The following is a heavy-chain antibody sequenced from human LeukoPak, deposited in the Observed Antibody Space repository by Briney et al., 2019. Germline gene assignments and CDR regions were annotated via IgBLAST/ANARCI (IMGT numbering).Heavy chain of an antibody. CDR1: GGSISSSSYY. V-gene: IGHV4-39*01. J-gene: IGHJ3*02. CDR2: IYYSGST. CDR3: AGGHYYDSSGSRGAFEI. D-gene: IGHD3-22*01. Sequence: SETLSLTCTVSGGSISSSSYYWGWIRQPPGKGLEWIGSIYYSGSTYYNPSLKSRVTISVDTSKNQFSLKLSSVTAADTAVYYRAGGHYYDSSGSRGAFEIWGQGTMVTVSS.